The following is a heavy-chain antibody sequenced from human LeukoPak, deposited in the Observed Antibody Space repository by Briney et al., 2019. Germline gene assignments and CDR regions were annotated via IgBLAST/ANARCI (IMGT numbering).Heavy chain of an antibody. D-gene: IGHD3-3*01. CDR2: MNPNSGNT. V-gene: IGHV1-8*01. J-gene: IGHJ5*02. CDR1: GYTFTSYD. Sequence: GASVKVSCKASGYTFTSYDINWVRQATGQGLEWMGWMNPNSGNTGYAQKFQGRVTITRNTSISTAYMELSSLRSEDTAVYYCARGGYYDFWSGYYTRDNWFDPWGQGTLVTVSS. CDR3: ARGGYYDFWSGYYTRDNWFDP.